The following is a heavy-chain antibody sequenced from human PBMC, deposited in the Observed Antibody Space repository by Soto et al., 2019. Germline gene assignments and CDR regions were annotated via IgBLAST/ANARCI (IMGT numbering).Heavy chain of an antibody. J-gene: IGHJ2*01. CDR2: ISGSSSNI. V-gene: IGHV3-48*02. CDR1: GFSFSNYV. D-gene: IGHD1-26*01. Sequence: EVQLVESGGGLVQPGGSLRLSCAASGFSFSNYVMDWVRQAPGKGLEWVSYISGSSSNIRYADSVKGRFTISRDNAQSSVYQQMNSLRDDDTAVYYCGRDPSRGSEWARYLDLWGRGTLVTVSS. CDR3: GRDPSRGSEWARYLDL.